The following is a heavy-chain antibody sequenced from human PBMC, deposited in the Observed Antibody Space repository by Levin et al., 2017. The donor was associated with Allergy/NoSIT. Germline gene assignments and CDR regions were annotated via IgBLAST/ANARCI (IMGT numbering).Heavy chain of an antibody. CDR1: GFSFSNAW. J-gene: IGHJ4*02. CDR3: TPDPEASTDFWSGYYLIFDH. V-gene: IGHV3-15*01. Sequence: GGSLRLSCAASGFSFSNAWMSWVRQAPGKGLEWVGRIKSKINGGTTDYSAPVQGRFTISRDDSKNTVYLQMNSLRAEDTAVYYCTPDPEASTDFWSGYYLIFDHWGQGSLVTVSS. CDR2: IKSKINGGTT. D-gene: IGHD3-3*01.